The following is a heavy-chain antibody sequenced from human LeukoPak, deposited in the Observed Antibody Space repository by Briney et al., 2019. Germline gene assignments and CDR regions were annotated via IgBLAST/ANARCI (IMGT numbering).Heavy chain of an antibody. CDR3: ARYLGEFWSGYYAPGY. J-gene: IGHJ4*02. CDR2: ITAYNGNI. D-gene: IGHD3-3*01. V-gene: IGHV1-18*01. CDR1: GYTFTIYG. Sequence: ASVKVSSKASGYTFTIYGISWGRQAPGQGLEWRGWITAYNGNINYAQKLEGRVTMTSDNSTSTAYMELWSLRSDETAVYYCARYLGEFWSGYYAPGYWGQGTLITVSS.